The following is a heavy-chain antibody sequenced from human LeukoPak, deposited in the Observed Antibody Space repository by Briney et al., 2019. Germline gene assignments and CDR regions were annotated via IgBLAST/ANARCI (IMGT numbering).Heavy chain of an antibody. V-gene: IGHV4-39*01. CDR1: GVSLSSGSDYS. J-gene: IGHJ4*02. CDR3: ARHGRHGDYSY. D-gene: IGHD4-17*01. CDR2: IHYTGTT. Sequence: SETLCLTCTVSGVSLSSGSDYSWAWIRQPPGKGLERIGYIHYTGTTDYNPSLKNRGTVSVDTSRNQFSLKLTSVTATDAAVYYCARHGRHGDYSYWGQGTLVTVSS.